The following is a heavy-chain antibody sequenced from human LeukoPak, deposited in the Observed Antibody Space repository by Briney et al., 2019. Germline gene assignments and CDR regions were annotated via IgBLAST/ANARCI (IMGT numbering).Heavy chain of an antibody. V-gene: IGHV3-7*01. D-gene: IGHD6-13*01. CDR3: ARGRGSWYGVYFDY. J-gene: IGHJ4*02. CDR2: IKRDGSEK. CDR1: GFTFTDYW. Sequence: PGGSLGLSCAASGFTFTDYWMSWVRQAPGKGLEWVANIKRDGSEKYYVDSVKGRFTISRDNAKNSLYLQMNSLRTDDTAVYYCARGRGSWYGVYFDYWGQGTLVTVSS.